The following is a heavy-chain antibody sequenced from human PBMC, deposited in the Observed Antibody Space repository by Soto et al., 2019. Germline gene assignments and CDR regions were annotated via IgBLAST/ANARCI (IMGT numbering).Heavy chain of an antibody. J-gene: IGHJ4*02. V-gene: IGHV3-23*01. CDR3: ARVASDYINSVDN. D-gene: IGHD4-4*01. Sequence: EVQLLESGGGLVQPGGSLRLSCAASGFTFNAYAMTWVRQAPGKGLEWVSAIGGSGGNRYYADSVRGRFTISRDNSKDTVDLQINSLRVEYTAVYYCARVASDYINSVDNWGQGILVTVSS. CDR2: IGGSGGNR. CDR1: GFTFNAYA.